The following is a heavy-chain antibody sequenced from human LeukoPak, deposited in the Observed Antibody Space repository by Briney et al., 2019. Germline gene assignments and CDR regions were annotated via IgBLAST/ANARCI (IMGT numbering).Heavy chain of an antibody. D-gene: IGHD2-2*01. CDR2: INPSGGST. Sequence: ASVKVSCKASGYTFTSYYMHWVRQAPGQGLEWMGIINPSGGSTSYAQKFQGRVTMTRDTSTSTVYMELSSLRSEDTAVFYCARETEDVVVVPAAAYFDYWGQGTLVTVSS. J-gene: IGHJ4*02. CDR1: GYTFTSYY. V-gene: IGHV1-46*01. CDR3: ARETEDVVVVPAAAYFDY.